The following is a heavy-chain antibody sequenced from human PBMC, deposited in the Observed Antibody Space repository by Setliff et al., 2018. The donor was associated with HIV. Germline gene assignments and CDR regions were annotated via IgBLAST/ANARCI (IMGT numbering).Heavy chain of an antibody. J-gene: IGHJ4*02. D-gene: IGHD6-19*01. V-gene: IGHV4-39*01. CDR2: IYYSGSS. CDR1: GGSISSGSYY. CDR3: ARRGYSSGYFDY. Sequence: PSETLSLTCTVSGGSISSGSYYWGWIRQPPRKGLEWIGNIYYSGSSYYNPSLKSRVTISVDTSKNQFSLKLSSVTAADTAVYYCARRGYSSGYFDYWGQGMLVTVSS.